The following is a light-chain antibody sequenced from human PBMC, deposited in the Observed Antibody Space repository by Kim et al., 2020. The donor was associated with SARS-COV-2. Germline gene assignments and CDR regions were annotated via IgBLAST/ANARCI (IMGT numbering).Light chain of an antibody. CDR1: KLGDKY. CDR2: QDT. Sequence: VSPGQTASITCSGDKLGDKYASWYQQKPGQSPVLVIYQDTKRPSGIPERFSGSTSGNTATLTISGTQAMDEADYYCQAWDSNTAWVFGGGTQLTVL. J-gene: IGLJ2*01. CDR3: QAWDSNTAWV. V-gene: IGLV3-1*01.